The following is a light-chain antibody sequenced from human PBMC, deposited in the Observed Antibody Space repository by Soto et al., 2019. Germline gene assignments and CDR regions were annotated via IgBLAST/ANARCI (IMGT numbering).Light chain of an antibody. J-gene: IGKJ2*01. CDR3: QHYGNSPLYT. CDR2: GAS. Sequence: EIVLTQSPGTLSLSPGERATLSCRASQSVSSSYLAWYQHKPGQAPRLLIYGASSRATGIPDRFSGSGSGTDFTLTISRLEPEDFAVYYCQHYGNSPLYTFGQGTKVDIK. CDR1: QSVSSSY. V-gene: IGKV3-20*01.